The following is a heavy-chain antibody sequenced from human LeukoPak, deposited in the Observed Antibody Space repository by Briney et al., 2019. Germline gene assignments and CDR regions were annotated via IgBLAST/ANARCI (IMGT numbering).Heavy chain of an antibody. CDR1: GYTFSTYY. D-gene: IGHD3-9*01. CDR3: ATWTILAGYYHDGFDI. CDR2: INPSGGST. J-gene: IGHJ3*02. Sequence: GASVKVSCKASGYTFSTYYMHWVRQAPGQGLEWMGIINPSGGSTTYAQKFQGRITMTRDTSTTTVYMELSSLRSEDTAVYYCATWTILAGYYHDGFDIWGQGTMVTVSS. V-gene: IGHV1-46*01.